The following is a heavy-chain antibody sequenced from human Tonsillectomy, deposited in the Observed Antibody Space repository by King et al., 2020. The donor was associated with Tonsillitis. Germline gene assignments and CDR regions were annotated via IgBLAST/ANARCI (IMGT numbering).Heavy chain of an antibody. CDR3: ARDYFDIRSTLGYYGLDV. CDR2: IYNSGST. J-gene: IGHJ6*02. D-gene: IGHD3-9*01. Sequence: QLQLQESGPGLVKPSETLSLTCTVSGGSISTYYWSWIRQPAGKGLEWIGRIYNSGSTNYNPSLKSRVTMSADTSKNQFSLKLSSVTAADTAVYYCARDYFDIRSTLGYYGLDVWGQGTTVTVSS. CDR1: GGSISTYY. V-gene: IGHV4-4*07.